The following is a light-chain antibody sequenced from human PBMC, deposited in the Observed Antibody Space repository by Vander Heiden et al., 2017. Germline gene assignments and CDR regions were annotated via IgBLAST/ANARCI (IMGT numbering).Light chain of an antibody. CDR3: CSYADSHVV. J-gene: IGLJ2*01. V-gene: IGLV2-23*02. CDR1: RRDIGTTRL. Sequence: QSALTQPASVSGSPGHSLTISCTGTRRDIGTTRLVSWYQHHPGKAPKLMIYEVTKRPSGVSNRFSGSKAGNTASLTISGLQAEDEADYYGCSYADSHVVFGGGTKLTVL. CDR2: EVT.